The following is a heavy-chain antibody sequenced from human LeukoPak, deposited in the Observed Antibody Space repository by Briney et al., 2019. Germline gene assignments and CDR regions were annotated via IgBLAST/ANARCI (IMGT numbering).Heavy chain of an antibody. V-gene: IGHV3-53*01. CDR2: IYSGGST. CDR3: ASKLTYYYDSSGYSGAFDI. Sequence: RGSLRLSCAASGFTVSSNYMSWVRQAPGKGLEWVSVIYSGGSTYYADSVKGRFTISRDNSKNTLYLQMNSLRAEDTAVYYCASKLTYYYDSSGYSGAFDIWGQGTMVTVSS. D-gene: IGHD3-22*01. CDR1: GFTVSSNY. J-gene: IGHJ3*02.